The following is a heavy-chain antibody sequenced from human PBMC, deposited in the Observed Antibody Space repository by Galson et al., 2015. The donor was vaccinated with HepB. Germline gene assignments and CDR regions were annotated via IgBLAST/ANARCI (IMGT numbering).Heavy chain of an antibody. CDR2: INTNTGNS. D-gene: IGHD3-22*01. CDR3: ARVYYYDSRAYYQKVLYYFDY. V-gene: IGHV7-4-1*02. Sequence: VKVSCKASGYTFINYAIYWLRQAPGQRLEWMGWINTNTGNSTYAQGFTGRVVFSLDTSVNTTYLHISSLRSEDTAVYYCARVYYYDSRAYYQKVLYYFDYWGQGTLVTVSS. J-gene: IGHJ4*02. CDR1: GYTFINYA.